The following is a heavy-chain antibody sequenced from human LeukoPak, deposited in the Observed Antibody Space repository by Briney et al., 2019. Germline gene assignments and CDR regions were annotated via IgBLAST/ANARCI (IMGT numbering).Heavy chain of an antibody. CDR2: ISYDGTNE. Sequence: PGGSLRLSCAASGFTFNKYNIHWVRQAPGNGLEWVAVISYDGTNEYYVDSVKGRFTTSRDSSKNTLYLQMNSLRPDDTAVYYCAREYTTGWYDYWGQGTLVTVSS. V-gene: IGHV3-30-3*01. D-gene: IGHD6-19*01. CDR1: GFTFNKYN. J-gene: IGHJ4*02. CDR3: AREYTTGWYDY.